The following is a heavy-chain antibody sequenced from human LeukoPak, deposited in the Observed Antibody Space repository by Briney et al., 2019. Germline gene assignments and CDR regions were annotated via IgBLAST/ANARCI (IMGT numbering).Heavy chain of an antibody. V-gene: IGHV1-18*01. Sequence: ASVKVSCKASGYTFTSYGISWVRKAPGQGLEWMGWISAYNGNTNYAQKLQGRVTMTTDTSTSTAYMELRSLRSDDTAVYYCARDGMYSSSWYPKPFDPWGQGTLVTVSS. CDR2: ISAYNGNT. CDR3: ARDGMYSSSWYPKPFDP. J-gene: IGHJ5*02. CDR1: GYTFTSYG. D-gene: IGHD6-13*01.